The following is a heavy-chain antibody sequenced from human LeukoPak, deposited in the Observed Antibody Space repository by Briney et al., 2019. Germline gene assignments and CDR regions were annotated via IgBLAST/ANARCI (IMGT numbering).Heavy chain of an antibody. CDR1: GGTFSSYA. D-gene: IGHD3-9*01. V-gene: IGHV1-69*04. CDR2: IVPILGIA. CDR3: ARVDYDILPGIGNWFDP. Sequence: SVKVSCKASGGTFSSYAIRWVLQAPGHGLGWMGRIVPILGIANYPQKFPGRVTITADKSTSTAYTELSSLRSEDTAVYYCARVDYDILPGIGNWFDPWGQGTLLTVSS. J-gene: IGHJ5*02.